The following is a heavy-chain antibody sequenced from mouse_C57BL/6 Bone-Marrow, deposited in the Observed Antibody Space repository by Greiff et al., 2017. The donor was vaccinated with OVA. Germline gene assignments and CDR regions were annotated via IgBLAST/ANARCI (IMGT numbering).Heavy chain of an antibody. V-gene: IGHV5-4*01. CDR1: GFTFSSYA. D-gene: IGHD1-1*01. CDR3: ARGSRYYGSRAMDY. Sequence: VQLKESGGGLVKPGGSLKLSCAASGFTFSSYAMSWVRQTPEKRLEWVATISDGGSYTYYPDNVKGRFTISRDNAKNNLYLQMSHLKSEDTAMYYCARGSRYYGSRAMDYWGQGTSVTVSS. CDR2: ISDGGSYT. J-gene: IGHJ4*01.